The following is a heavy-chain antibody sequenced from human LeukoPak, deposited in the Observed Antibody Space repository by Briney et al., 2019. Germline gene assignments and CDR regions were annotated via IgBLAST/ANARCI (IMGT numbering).Heavy chain of an antibody. Sequence: PSETLSLTCTVSGGSISSYYWSWIRQPPGKGLGWFGYIYYSGSTNYNPSLKSRVTISVDTSKNQFSLKLSSVTAADTAVYYCARLPVAGLNWFDPWGQGTLVTVSS. V-gene: IGHV4-59*08. J-gene: IGHJ5*02. CDR3: ARLPVAGLNWFDP. CDR2: IYYSGST. CDR1: GGSISSYY. D-gene: IGHD6-19*01.